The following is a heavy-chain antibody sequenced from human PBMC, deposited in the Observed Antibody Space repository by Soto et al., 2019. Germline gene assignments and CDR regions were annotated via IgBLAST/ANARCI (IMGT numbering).Heavy chain of an antibody. CDR2: VSFSGST. J-gene: IGHJ1*01. CDR1: GDSISSYY. V-gene: IGHV4-59*08. CDR3: ASLVETGNYQRSYFHH. Sequence: SETLSLTCTVSGDSISSYYWNWIRQSPGKELEWIGYVSFSGSTSYNPSLKSRVTISVDTSKNQFSLKLSSVPAADTAVYYCASLVETGNYQRSYFHHWGQGTLVTVSS. D-gene: IGHD1-7*01.